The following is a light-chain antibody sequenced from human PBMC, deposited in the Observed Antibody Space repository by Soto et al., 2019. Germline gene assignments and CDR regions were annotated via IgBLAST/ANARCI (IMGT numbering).Light chain of an antibody. CDR2: SNN. J-gene: IGLJ1*01. CDR3: AAWDASLSAGV. V-gene: IGLV1-44*01. CDR1: SSNIGSNT. Sequence: QSVLTQPPSASGTPGQRVTISCSGSSSNIGSNTVNWYQQLPGTAPKLLIYSNNQRPSGVPDRFSGSKSGNTASLTVSGLRAEDQADYYCAAWDASLSAGVFGNGTKANVL.